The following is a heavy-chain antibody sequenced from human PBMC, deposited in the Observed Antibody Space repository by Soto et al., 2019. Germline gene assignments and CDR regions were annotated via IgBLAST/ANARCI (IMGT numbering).Heavy chain of an antibody. Sequence: SETLSLTCTVSGGSISSYYWSWIRQPPGKGLEWIGYIYYSGSTNYNPSLKSRVTISVDTSKNQFSLKLSSVTAADTAVYYCARGQATTVTRYYYYYYMDVWGKGTTVTVSS. V-gene: IGHV4-59*01. CDR2: IYYSGST. J-gene: IGHJ6*03. CDR3: ARGQATTVTRYYYYYYMDV. CDR1: GGSISSYY. D-gene: IGHD4-17*01.